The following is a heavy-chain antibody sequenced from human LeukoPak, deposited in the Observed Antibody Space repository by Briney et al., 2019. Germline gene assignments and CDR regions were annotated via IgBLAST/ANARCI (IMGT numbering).Heavy chain of an antibody. CDR1: GGSISHYY. J-gene: IGHJ4*02. D-gene: IGHD2-21*01. V-gene: IGHV4-59*12. CDR2: INYSGST. Sequence: SETLSLTCTVSGGSISHYYWSWIRQPPGKGLEWIGYINYSGSTNYNPSLKSRVTISVDTSKNQFSLQLTSVTAADTAVYYCARYYCAGSNCPGVDCWGRGTLVTVSS. CDR3: ARYYCAGSNCPGVDC.